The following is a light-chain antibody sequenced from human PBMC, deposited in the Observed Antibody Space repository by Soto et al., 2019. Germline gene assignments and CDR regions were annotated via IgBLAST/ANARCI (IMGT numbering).Light chain of an antibody. Sequence: QSALTQPASESGSPGQSITISCTGTSSDVGGYNYVSWYQQHPGKAPKLMIYDVTNRPSGVSDRFSGSKSGNTASLTISGLQAEDEADYYYNSYTSSNSYVFGTGTKVTVL. J-gene: IGLJ1*01. CDR3: NSYTSSNSYV. V-gene: IGLV2-14*03. CDR2: DVT. CDR1: SSDVGGYNY.